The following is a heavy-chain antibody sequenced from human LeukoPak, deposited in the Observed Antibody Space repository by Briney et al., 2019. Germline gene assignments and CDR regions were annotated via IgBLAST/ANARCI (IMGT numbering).Heavy chain of an antibody. Sequence: SETLSLTCTVSGGSISSSSYYWGWIRQPPGKGLEGIGSMYYSGTTYYNSSLKSGVTISVDTSNNQFSLQLSSVTAADTAVYYCARDTVGATFPGAFDIWGQGTMVTVSS. D-gene: IGHD1-26*01. J-gene: IGHJ3*02. CDR2: MYYSGTT. CDR3: ARDTVGATFPGAFDI. V-gene: IGHV4-39*07. CDR1: GGSISSSSYY.